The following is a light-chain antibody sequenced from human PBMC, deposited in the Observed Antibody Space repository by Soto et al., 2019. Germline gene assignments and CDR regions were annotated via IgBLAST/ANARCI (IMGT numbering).Light chain of an antibody. CDR1: SSDVGGYNY. Sequence: QSALTQPPSASGSPGQSVTISCTGTSSDVGGYNYVSWYQQHPGKAPKLMIYEVTERPSGVPDRFSGSKSGNTASLTVSGLQAEDEADYYCSSYGGSNKWVFGGGTKVTVL. V-gene: IGLV2-8*01. CDR2: EVT. CDR3: SSYGGSNKWV. J-gene: IGLJ3*02.